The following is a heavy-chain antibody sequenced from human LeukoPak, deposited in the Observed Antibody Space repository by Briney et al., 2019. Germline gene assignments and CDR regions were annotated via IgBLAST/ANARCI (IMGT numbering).Heavy chain of an antibody. CDR3: ARATGDYYYYMDV. CDR2: INPNSGGT. Sequence: ASVKVSCKASGYTFTRYYMHWVRQAAGQGLEWMGWINPNSGGTHYAQKFQGRVTMTRDTSISTAYMELSRLRSDDTAVYYCARATGDYYYYMDVWGKGTTVTVS. J-gene: IGHJ6*03. V-gene: IGHV1-2*02. CDR1: GYTFTRYY.